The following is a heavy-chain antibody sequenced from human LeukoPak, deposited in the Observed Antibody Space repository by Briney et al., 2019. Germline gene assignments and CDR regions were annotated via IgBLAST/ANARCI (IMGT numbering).Heavy chain of an antibody. Sequence: GGSLRLSCAASGFTFSTYGMNWVRQAPAKGLEWVSYTSTSGTIYYAASLKGRFTISRDNAKNSLYLQMNSLRAEDTAVYYCARDSGIAWGQGTLVTVSS. CDR1: GFTFSTYG. V-gene: IGHV3-48*01. CDR2: TSTSGTI. J-gene: IGHJ5*02. D-gene: IGHD3-10*01. CDR3: ARDSGIA.